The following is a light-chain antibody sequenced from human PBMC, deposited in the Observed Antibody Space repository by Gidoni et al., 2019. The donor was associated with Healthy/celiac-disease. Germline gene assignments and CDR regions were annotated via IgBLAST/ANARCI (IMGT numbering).Light chain of an antibody. Sequence: DIQMTQSPSSLSASVGDRVTITCRASQSSSSYLNYYQQKPGKAPKLLIYAASSLQSGVPSRFSGSGSGTDFTLTISSLQPEDFATYYCQQSYSTPPLTFGGGTKVEIK. CDR1: QSSSSY. V-gene: IGKV1-39*01. CDR3: QQSYSTPPLT. CDR2: AAS. J-gene: IGKJ4*01.